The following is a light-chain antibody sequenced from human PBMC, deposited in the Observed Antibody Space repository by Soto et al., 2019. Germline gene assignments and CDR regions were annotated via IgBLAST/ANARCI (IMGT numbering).Light chain of an antibody. J-gene: IGKJ5*01. CDR3: QQRSNWPPIT. CDR2: DAS. CDR1: QSVSSY. V-gene: IGKV3-11*01. Sequence: EIVLTQSPVTLSLCPGERATLSCRASQSVSSYLAWYQQKPGQAPRLLIYDASNRATGIPARFSGGGSGTDFTLTIDNLEPEDFAIYYCQQRSNWPPITFGQGTLLEIK.